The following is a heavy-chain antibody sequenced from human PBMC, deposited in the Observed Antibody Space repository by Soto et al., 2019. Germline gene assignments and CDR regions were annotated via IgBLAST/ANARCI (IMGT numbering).Heavy chain of an antibody. Sequence: SETLSLTCTVSGGSISSYYWSWIRQPPGKGLEWIGYIYYSGSTNYNPSLKSRVTISVDTSKNQFSLKLSSVTAADTAVYYCARTPGSGSAYVDYWGQGTLVTVSS. V-gene: IGHV4-59*01. J-gene: IGHJ4*02. CDR2: IYYSGST. D-gene: IGHD3-10*01. CDR1: GGSISSYY. CDR3: ARTPGSGSAYVDY.